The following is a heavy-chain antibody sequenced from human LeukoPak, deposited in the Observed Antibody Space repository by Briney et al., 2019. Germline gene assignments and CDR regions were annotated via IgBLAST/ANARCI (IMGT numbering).Heavy chain of an antibody. V-gene: IGHV4-34*01. Sequence: NTSETLSLTCAVYGGSFSGYYWSWIRQPPGKGLEWIGEINHSGSTNYNPSLKSRVTISVDTSKNQFSLKLSSVTVADTAVYYCARGQLPGDYWGQGTLVTVSS. D-gene: IGHD2-2*01. J-gene: IGHJ4*02. CDR1: GGSFSGYY. CDR3: ARGQLPGDY. CDR2: INHSGST.